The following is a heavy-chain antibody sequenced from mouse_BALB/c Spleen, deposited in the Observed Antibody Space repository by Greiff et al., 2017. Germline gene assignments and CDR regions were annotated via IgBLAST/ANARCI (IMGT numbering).Heavy chain of an antibody. J-gene: IGHJ4*01. CDR3: ARAVVADAMDY. CDR2: IDPGNGNT. D-gene: IGHD1-1*01. V-gene: IGHV14-3*02. CDR1: GFNIKDTY. Sequence: VQLQQSGAELVKPGASVKLSCTASGFNIKDTYMHWVKQRPEQGLEWIGRIDPGNGNTKYDPKFQGKATITADTSSNTAYLQLSSLTSEDTAVYYCARAVVADAMDYWGQGTSVTVSS.